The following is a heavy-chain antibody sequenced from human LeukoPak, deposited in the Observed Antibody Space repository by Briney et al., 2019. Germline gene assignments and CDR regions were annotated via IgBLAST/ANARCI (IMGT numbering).Heavy chain of an antibody. Sequence: SETLSLTCTVSGGSISSYYWSWIRQPPGKGLEWIGYIYYSGSTNYNPSLKSRVTISVDTSKNQFSLKLSSLTAADTAVYYCARVSGFWSGYPNWFDPWGQGTLVTVSS. CDR3: ARVSGFWSGYPNWFDP. J-gene: IGHJ5*02. V-gene: IGHV4-59*01. CDR2: IYYSGST. D-gene: IGHD3-3*01. CDR1: GGSISSYY.